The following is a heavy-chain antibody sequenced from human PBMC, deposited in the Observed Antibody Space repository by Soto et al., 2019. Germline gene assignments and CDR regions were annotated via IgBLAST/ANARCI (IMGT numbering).Heavy chain of an antibody. J-gene: IGHJ5*02. CDR1: GVSISSHF. D-gene: IGHD3-3*01. V-gene: IGHV4-59*11. CDR3: ARDGDSYDFWSGQNWFDP. CDR2: IYYSGGT. Sequence: PSETLSLTCTVSGVSISSHFWSWIRQPPGKGLEWIGYIYYSGGTNYNPSLKSRVTISLDTSKNQFSLKLSSVTAADTAVYYCARDGDSYDFWSGQNWFDPWGQGTLVTVSS.